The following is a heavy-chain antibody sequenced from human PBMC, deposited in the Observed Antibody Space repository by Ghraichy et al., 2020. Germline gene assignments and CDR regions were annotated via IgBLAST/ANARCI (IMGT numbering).Heavy chain of an antibody. Sequence: GGSLRLSCAASGFTFSSYGMHWVRQAPGKGLEWVAVIWYDGSNKYYADSVKGRFTISRDNSKNTLYLQMNSLRAEDTAVYYCARDRIAAAGKRGRGFYPWGQGTLVTVSS. CDR1: GFTFSSYG. D-gene: IGHD6-13*01. J-gene: IGHJ5*02. CDR3: ARDRIAAAGKRGRGFYP. V-gene: IGHV3-33*01. CDR2: IWYDGSNK.